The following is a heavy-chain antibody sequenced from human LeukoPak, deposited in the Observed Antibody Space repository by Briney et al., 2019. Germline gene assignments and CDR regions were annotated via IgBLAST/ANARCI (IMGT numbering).Heavy chain of an antibody. Sequence: SETLSLTCTVSGGSISSYYWSWIRQPPGKGLEWIGYIYYSGSTNYNPSLTSRVTISVDTSKNQFSLKLSSVTAADTAVYYCAREFKGYCTNGVCYNDAFDIWGQGTMVTVSS. V-gene: IGHV4-59*01. CDR1: GGSISSYY. D-gene: IGHD2-8*01. CDR2: IYYSGST. J-gene: IGHJ3*02. CDR3: AREFKGYCTNGVCYNDAFDI.